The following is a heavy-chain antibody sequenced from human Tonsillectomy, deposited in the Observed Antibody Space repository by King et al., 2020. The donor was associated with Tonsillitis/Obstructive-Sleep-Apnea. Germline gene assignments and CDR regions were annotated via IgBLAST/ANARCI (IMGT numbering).Heavy chain of an antibody. CDR1: GYSFTTYW. CDR2: IYPGDSDT. J-gene: IGHJ2*01. CDR3: ARRRESGKYLYFDL. D-gene: IGHD3-10*01. Sequence: VQLVESGAELKKPGESLKISCKVSGYSFTTYWIGWVRQMPGKGLEWMGIIYPGDSDTRYSPSFQGQVTISVDRSISTAYLQWISLKASDTAIYYCARRRESGKYLYFDLWGRGHLVTVSS. V-gene: IGHV5-51*03.